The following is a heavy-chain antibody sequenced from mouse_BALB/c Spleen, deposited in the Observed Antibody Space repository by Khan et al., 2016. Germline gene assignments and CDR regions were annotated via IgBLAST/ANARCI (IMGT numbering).Heavy chain of an antibody. CDR1: GFSITSGYG. Sequence: VQLQQSGPGLVKPSQSLSLTCTVTGFSITSGYGWNWIRQFPGNKLEWMGYISYSGSTNYNPSLKSRISITRDTSKNQFFLQLNSVTTEDTATYYCARTARIKYWGQGTTLTVSS. D-gene: IGHD1-2*01. CDR3: ARTARIKY. CDR2: ISYSGST. V-gene: IGHV3-2*02. J-gene: IGHJ2*01.